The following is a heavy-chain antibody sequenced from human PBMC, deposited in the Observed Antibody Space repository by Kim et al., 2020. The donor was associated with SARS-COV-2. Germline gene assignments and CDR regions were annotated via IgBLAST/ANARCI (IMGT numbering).Heavy chain of an antibody. D-gene: IGHD3-10*01. CDR2: TGFDESYK. J-gene: IGHJ4*02. CDR3: AREGPPGSGTAPDY. CDR1: GFTLRGFA. Sequence: GGSLRLSCAASGFTLRGFAMHWVRQAPGKGLEWLAATGFDESYKWYTDSVKGRCTISRDNSKNTLYLEMNSPRAEDSAVYYCAREGPPGSGTAPDYWGQGVLVTVSS. V-gene: IGHV3-33*01.